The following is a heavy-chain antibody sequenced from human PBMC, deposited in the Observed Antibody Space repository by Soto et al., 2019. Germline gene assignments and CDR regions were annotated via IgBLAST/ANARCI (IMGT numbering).Heavy chain of an antibody. J-gene: IGHJ6*02. Sequence: ASVKVSCKXSGYTFTSYDINWVRQAPGQGLEWMGWMNPNSGNTGYAQKFQGRVTMTRNTSISTAYMELSSLRSEDTAVYYCARGESSSSWYDYYYYGMDVWGQGTTVTVSS. CDR3: ARGESSSSWYDYYYYGMDV. V-gene: IGHV1-8*01. CDR1: GYTFTSYD. D-gene: IGHD6-13*01. CDR2: MNPNSGNT.